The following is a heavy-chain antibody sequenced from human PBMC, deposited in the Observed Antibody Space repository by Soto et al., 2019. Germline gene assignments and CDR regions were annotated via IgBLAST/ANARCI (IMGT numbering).Heavy chain of an antibody. Sequence: EVQLLESGGGLVQPGGSLRLSCAASGFTFSTYAMRWVRQAPGKGLEWVSAISGSGGSTYYADSVKGRFTISRDKSKNTLYLEMNSLRAEATAVYYCAKNWDTTFSSSSPWGQGTLVTVSS. CDR1: GFTFSTYA. D-gene: IGHD6-6*01. CDR2: ISGSGGST. J-gene: IGHJ5*02. V-gene: IGHV3-23*01. CDR3: AKNWDTTFSSSSP.